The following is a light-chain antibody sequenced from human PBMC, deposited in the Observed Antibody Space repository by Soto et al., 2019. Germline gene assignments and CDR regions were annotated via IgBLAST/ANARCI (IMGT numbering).Light chain of an antibody. CDR3: QQSYSTPRT. J-gene: IGKJ2*02. V-gene: IGKV1-39*01. CDR1: QSISTY. Sequence: DIQMTQSPSSLSASVGDRVTITCRASQSISTYLNWYQQKVGKAPKLLIYAASSLQRGVPSRFSGSGSRTDFTLTISRLQPEDFATYYCQQSYSTPRTFGQGTKLEIK. CDR2: AAS.